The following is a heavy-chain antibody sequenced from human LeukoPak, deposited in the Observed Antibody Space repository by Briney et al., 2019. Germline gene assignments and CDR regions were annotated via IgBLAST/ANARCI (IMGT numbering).Heavy chain of an antibody. D-gene: IGHD4/OR15-4a*01. J-gene: IGHJ4*02. CDR1: GFTYSSYA. V-gene: IGHV3-23*01. CDR2: ISDRGGSK. Sequence: GGSLRLSCTASGFTYSSYAMTWVRQAPGKGLEWLSTISDRGGSKYYAASVKGRFTISRDNSKNTLYLHVKSLSAKDTAVYYCAKDFYSGDNDPNVNFDYWGQGALVTVSS. CDR3: AKDFYSGDNDPNVNFDY.